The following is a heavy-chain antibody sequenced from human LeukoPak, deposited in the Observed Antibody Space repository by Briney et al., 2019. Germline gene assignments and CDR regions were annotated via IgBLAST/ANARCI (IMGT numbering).Heavy chain of an antibody. CDR3: AGGSVEATGPRLYS. D-gene: IGHD1-26*01. J-gene: IGHJ4*02. Sequence: AASVKVSCKASGYTFTSYDINWVRQATGQGLEWMGWMNPNSGNTGYAQKFQGRVTMTIDTSTSTAYMELRRLRSDDPAVYYCAGGSVEATGPRLYSWGQGTLVTVSS. CDR2: MNPNSGNT. V-gene: IGHV1-8*02. CDR1: GYTFTSYD.